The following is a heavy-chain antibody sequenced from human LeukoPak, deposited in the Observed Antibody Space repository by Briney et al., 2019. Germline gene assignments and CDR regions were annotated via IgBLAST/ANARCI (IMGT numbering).Heavy chain of an antibody. CDR3: ARGGQTTSIYSSSWYDSYYFDY. V-gene: IGHV3-30*14. Sequence: GGSLRLSCAASGFTFSSYAMHWVRQAPGKGLEWVAVISYDGSNKYYADSVKGRFTISRDNSKNTLYLQMNSLRAEDTAVYYCARGGQTTSIYSSSWYDSYYFDYWGQGTLVTVSS. D-gene: IGHD6-13*01. CDR1: GFTFSSYA. J-gene: IGHJ4*02. CDR2: ISYDGSNK.